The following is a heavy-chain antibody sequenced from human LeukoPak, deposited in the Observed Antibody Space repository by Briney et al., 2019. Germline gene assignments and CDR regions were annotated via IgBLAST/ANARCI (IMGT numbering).Heavy chain of an antibody. J-gene: IGHJ6*03. D-gene: IGHD4-17*01. CDR1: GFTFSSYA. CDR3: AKRGGTTVTTSNFHMDV. CDR2: ISGSGGST. Sequence: PGGSLRLSCAASGFTFSSYAMSWVRQAPGKGLEWVSAISGSGGSTYYADSVKGRFTISRDNSKNTLYLQMNSLRAEDTAVYYCAKRGGTTVTTSNFHMDVWGKGTTVTVSS. V-gene: IGHV3-23*01.